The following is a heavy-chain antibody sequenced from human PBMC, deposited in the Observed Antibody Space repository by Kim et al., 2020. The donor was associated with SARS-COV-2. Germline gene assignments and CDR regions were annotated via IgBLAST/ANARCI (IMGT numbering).Heavy chain of an antibody. CDR1: GFTFNSYA. CDR3: AKRNLGYGSGGYWGPIDY. D-gene: IGHD6-19*01. CDR2: TSDSGATT. V-gene: IGHV3-23*01. J-gene: IGHJ4*02. Sequence: GGSLRLSCAASGFTFNSYAMSWVRQPPGRGLEWVSATSDSGATTYYADFVNGRFTISRDNSRNTLYLHMSSLRAEDTAVYYCAKRNLGYGSGGYWGPIDYWGQGTLVTVSS.